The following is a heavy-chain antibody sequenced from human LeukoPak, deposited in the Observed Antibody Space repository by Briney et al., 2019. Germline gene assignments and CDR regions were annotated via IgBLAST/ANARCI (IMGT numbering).Heavy chain of an antibody. CDR3: TSRRRITIFGVVIIPQPLDY. Sequence: GGSLRLSCAASGFTFSSYAMSWVRQAPGKGLEWVSAISGSGGSTYYADSVKGRFTISRDNSKNTLYLQMNSLRAEDTAVYYCTSRRRITIFGVVIIPQPLDYWGQGTLVTVSS. V-gene: IGHV3-23*01. CDR1: GFTFSSYA. J-gene: IGHJ4*02. CDR2: ISGSGGST. D-gene: IGHD3-3*01.